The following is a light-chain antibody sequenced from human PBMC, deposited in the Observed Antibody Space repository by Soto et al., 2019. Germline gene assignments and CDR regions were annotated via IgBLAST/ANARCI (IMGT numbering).Light chain of an antibody. CDR1: QSVSSSY. CDR2: GAS. CDR3: QQSGSSPFT. Sequence: EIVLTQSPGTLSLSPGERATLSCRASQSVSSSYLAWYQQKPGQAPRLLIYGASSRATGIPDRFSGSGSGTDFTLTISRLEPEDFVVYYCQQSGSSPFTFGPGTKVDIK. J-gene: IGKJ3*01. V-gene: IGKV3-20*01.